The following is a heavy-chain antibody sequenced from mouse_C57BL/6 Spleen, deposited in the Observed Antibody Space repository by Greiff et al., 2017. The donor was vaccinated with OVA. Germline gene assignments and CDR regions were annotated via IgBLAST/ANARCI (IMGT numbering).Heavy chain of an antibody. V-gene: IGHV1-72*01. D-gene: IGHD4-1*01. CDR1: GYTFTSYW. CDR3: ARTGYYFDY. J-gene: IGHJ2*01. CDR2: IYPNSGGT. Sequence: QVQLKQPGAELVKPGASVKLSCKASGYTFTSYWMHWVKQRPGRGLEWIGRIYPNSGGTKYNEKFKSKATLTVDKPSSTAYMQLSSLTSEDSAVYYCARTGYYFDYWGQGTTLTVSS.